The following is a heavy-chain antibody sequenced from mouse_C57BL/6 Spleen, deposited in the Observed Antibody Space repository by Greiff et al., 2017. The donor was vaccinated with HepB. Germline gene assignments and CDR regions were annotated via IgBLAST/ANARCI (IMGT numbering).Heavy chain of an antibody. J-gene: IGHJ4*01. Sequence: VQLQQSGPELVKPGASVKISCKASGYSFTGYYMNWVKQSPEKSLEWIGEINPSTGGTTYNQKFKAKATLTVDKSSSTAYMQLKSLTSEDSAVYYSASYGNYSYYAMDYWGQGTSVTVSS. D-gene: IGHD2-1*01. CDR2: INPSTGGT. V-gene: IGHV1-42*01. CDR1: GYSFTGYY. CDR3: ASYGNYSYYAMDY.